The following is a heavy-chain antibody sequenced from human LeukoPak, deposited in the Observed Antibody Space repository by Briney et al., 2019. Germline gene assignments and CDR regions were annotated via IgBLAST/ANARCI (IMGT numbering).Heavy chain of an antibody. CDR2: IYHSGST. CDR3: ARIATTVTTEHDY. J-gene: IGHJ4*02. V-gene: IGHV4-38-2*01. Sequence: SETLSLTCAVSGYSISSGYYWGWIRQPAGKGLEWIGSIYHSGSTYYNPSLKSRVTISVDTSKNQFSLKLSSVTAADTAVYYCARIATTVTTEHDYWGQGTLVTVSS. D-gene: IGHD4-17*01. CDR1: GYSISSGYY.